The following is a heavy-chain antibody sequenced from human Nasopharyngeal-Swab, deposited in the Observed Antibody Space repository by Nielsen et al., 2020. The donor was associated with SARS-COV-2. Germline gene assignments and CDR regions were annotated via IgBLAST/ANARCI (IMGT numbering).Heavy chain of an antibody. CDR3: ARSAVAVAGRGDYYYGMDV. CDR2: INPNSCGT. Sequence: ASVKVSCKASGYTFTGYYMHWVRQAPGQGLEWMGWINPNSCGTNYAQKFQGWVTTTRDTSISTAYMELSRLRSDDTAVYYCARSAVAVAGRGDYYYGMDVWGQGTTVTVSS. D-gene: IGHD6-19*01. CDR1: GYTFTGYY. J-gene: IGHJ6*02. V-gene: IGHV1-2*04.